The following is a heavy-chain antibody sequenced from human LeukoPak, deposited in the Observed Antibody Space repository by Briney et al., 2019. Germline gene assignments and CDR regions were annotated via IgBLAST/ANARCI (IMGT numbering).Heavy chain of an antibody. CDR3: ARSIPYGTTWYGRSDY. CDR2: IKPDGTTK. D-gene: IGHD6-13*01. V-gene: IGHV3-7*03. CDR1: GFPFSSYS. Sequence: HAGGSLRLSCAASGFPFSSYSMTWVRQAPGKGLEWVANIKPDGTTKFYVDSVKGRFTISGDNALNSLYLQMNSLRAEDTAIYYCARSIPYGTTWYGRSDYWGQGTLVTVSS. J-gene: IGHJ4*02.